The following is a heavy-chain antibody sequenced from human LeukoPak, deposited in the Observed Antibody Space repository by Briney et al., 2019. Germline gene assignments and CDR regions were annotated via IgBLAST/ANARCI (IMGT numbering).Heavy chain of an antibody. CDR1: GGSISSYY. Sequence: SETLSLTCTVSGGSISSYYWSWIWQPPGKGLEWIGYIYTSGSTNYNPSLKSRVTISVDTSKNQFSLKLSSVTAADTAVYYCARLYYYYYMDVWGKGTTVTVSS. CDR2: IYTSGST. V-gene: IGHV4-4*09. J-gene: IGHJ6*03. CDR3: ARLYYYYYMDV.